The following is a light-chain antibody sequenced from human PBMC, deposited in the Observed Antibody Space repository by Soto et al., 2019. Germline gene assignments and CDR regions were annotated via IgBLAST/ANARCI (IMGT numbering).Light chain of an antibody. CDR2: SPS. CDR1: QSIGTS. CDR3: QQSYTAPFT. J-gene: IGKJ3*01. Sequence: DFQMTQSPSSLSASVGDRVSITCRASQSIGTSLNWYQQKPGKAPKLLIYSPSTLQGGGPSRFSGSGSGTDFTLTISSLQPEDFATYYCQQSYTAPFTFGPGTKVDVK. V-gene: IGKV1-39*01.